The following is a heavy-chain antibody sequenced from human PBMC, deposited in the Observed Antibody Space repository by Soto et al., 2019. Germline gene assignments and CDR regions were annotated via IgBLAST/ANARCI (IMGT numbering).Heavy chain of an antibody. J-gene: IGHJ4*02. CDR1: GFTFSSYA. Sequence: GGSLRLSCAASGFTFSSYAMHWFRQAPGKGLEWVAVISYDGSNKYYADSVKGRFTISRDNSKNTLYLQMNSLTAEDTAVYYCARAPRIVGATPWAKGFDYWGQGTLVTVSS. CDR2: ISYDGSNK. V-gene: IGHV3-30-3*01. D-gene: IGHD1-26*01. CDR3: ARAPRIVGATPWAKGFDY.